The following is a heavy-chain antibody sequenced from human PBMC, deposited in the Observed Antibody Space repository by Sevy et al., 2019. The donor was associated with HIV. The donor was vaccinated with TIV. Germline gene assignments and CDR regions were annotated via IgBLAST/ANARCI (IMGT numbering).Heavy chain of an antibody. D-gene: IGHD3-16*01. CDR2: IRQDGGEI. Sequence: GGSLRLSCAASGFTFDTYWMQWVRQAPGKGLEGVANIRQDGGEINYSDSGKGRFTISRDNAKESLFLQMTNLKVEDSGIYYCARRFFDVWGQGVLVTVSS. CDR3: ARRFFDV. J-gene: IGHJ4*02. CDR1: GFTFDTYW. V-gene: IGHV3-7*01.